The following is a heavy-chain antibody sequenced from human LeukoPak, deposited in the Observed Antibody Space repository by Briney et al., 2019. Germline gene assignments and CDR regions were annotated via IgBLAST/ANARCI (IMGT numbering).Heavy chain of an antibody. CDR1: GFSFSNYD. CDR3: AREGPISMVVITYDAFDL. Sequence: GGSLRLSCAASGFSFSNYDMSWVRQASGKGLEWVAFISHDGISEYYTDSVKGRFTISRDNSKNTLYLQMNSLRAEDTAMYYCAREGPISMVVITYDAFDLWGRGTVVTVSS. J-gene: IGHJ3*01. CDR2: ISHDGISE. D-gene: IGHD3-22*01. V-gene: IGHV3-30-3*01.